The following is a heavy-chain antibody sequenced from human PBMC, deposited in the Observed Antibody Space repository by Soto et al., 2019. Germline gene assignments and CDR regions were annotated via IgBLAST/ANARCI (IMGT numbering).Heavy chain of an antibody. CDR1: GYSISSGYY. CDR3: ARVHVMVVAGSTFDY. D-gene: IGHD6-19*01. CDR2: FYHGGTT. Sequence: PSETLSLTCTVSGYSISSGYYWAWIRQPPGKGPEWIASFYHGGTTFYNPSLKSRITISVDTSNNQFCLKLTSVTAADSAVYYCARVHVMVVAGSTFDYWGHGTLVTVSS. V-gene: IGHV4-38-2*02. J-gene: IGHJ4*01.